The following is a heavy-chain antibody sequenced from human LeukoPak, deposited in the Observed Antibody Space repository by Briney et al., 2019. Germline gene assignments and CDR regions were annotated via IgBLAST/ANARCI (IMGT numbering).Heavy chain of an antibody. V-gene: IGHV1-69*04. CDR3: AREDTAMAHIHYFDY. J-gene: IGHJ4*02. Sequence: SVKVSCKASGGTFSSYAISWVRQAPGQGLEWMGRIIPILGIANYAQRFQGRVTITADKSTSTAYMELSSLRSEDTAVYYCAREDTAMAHIHYFDYWGQGTLVTVSS. CDR2: IIPILGIA. CDR1: GGTFSSYA. D-gene: IGHD5-18*01.